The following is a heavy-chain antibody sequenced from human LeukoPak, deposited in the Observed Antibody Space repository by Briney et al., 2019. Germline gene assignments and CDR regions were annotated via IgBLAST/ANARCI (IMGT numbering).Heavy chain of an antibody. J-gene: IGHJ4*02. CDR1: GGSISSYY. D-gene: IGHD2-15*01. V-gene: IGHV4-59*12. CDR3: ARGRGIVVVVAATFFDY. Sequence: PSETLSLTCTVSGGSISSYYWSWIRQPPGKGLEWIGYIYYSGSTNYNPSLKSRVTISVDTSKNQFSLKLSSVTAADTAVYYCARGRGIVVVVAATFFDYWGQGTLVTVSS. CDR2: IYYSGST.